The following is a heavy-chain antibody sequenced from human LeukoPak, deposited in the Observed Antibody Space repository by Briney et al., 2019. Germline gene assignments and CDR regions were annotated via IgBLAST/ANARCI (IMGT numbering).Heavy chain of an antibody. J-gene: IGHJ4*02. D-gene: IGHD3-10*01. CDR1: RFTFSSYA. CDR3: AKRDYYDFDY. Sequence: PGGSLRLSCAASRFTFSSYAMSWVRQAPGKGLEWVSIISSSGSSTYYADSVKGRFTISRDNSKNTLYLQMNSLRAEVTAVSYCAKRDYYDFDYWVRGTLVSVSS. CDR2: ISSSGSST. V-gene: IGHV3-23*01.